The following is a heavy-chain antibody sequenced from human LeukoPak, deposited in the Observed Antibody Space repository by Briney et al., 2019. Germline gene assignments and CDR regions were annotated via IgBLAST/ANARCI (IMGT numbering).Heavy chain of an antibody. CDR1: GFAFNTFN. CDR3: ARGHYDVLAGSYKWTPDY. J-gene: IGHJ4*02. Sequence: GGSLRLSCAASGFAFNTFNMNWVRQAPGEGLEWVSSITSGGDYIYYADSVKGRFTTSRDNAKNSLSLQLNSLRVGDTAVYYCARGHYDVLAGSYKWTPDYWGQGTLVTVST. D-gene: IGHD3-9*01. V-gene: IGHV3-21*01. CDR2: ITSGGDYI.